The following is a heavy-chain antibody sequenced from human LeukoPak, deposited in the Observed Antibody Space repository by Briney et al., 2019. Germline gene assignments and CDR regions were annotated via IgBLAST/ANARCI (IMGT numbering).Heavy chain of an antibody. CDR1: GYSISSGYY. Sequence: SETLSLTCTVSGYSISSGYYWGWIRQPPGKGLEWIGNIYYSGSTYYNPSLKSRVSISVDTSKNQFSLKLTSVTAADTAVYYCARAPEYGLYYFDYWGQGTLVTVSS. CDR2: IYYSGST. V-gene: IGHV4-38-2*02. D-gene: IGHD1-14*01. J-gene: IGHJ4*02. CDR3: ARAPEYGLYYFDY.